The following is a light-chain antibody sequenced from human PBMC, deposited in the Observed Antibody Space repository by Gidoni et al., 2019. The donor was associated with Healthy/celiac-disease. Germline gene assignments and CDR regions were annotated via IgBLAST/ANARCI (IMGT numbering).Light chain of an antibody. J-gene: IGKJ2*01. CDR3: QQLNSYPPYT. CDR1: PGISSY. CDR2: AAS. Sequence: DIQLTQSPSFLSASVGDRVTITCRASPGISSYLAWYQQQPGKAPKLLIYAASTLQSGVPSRFSGSGSGTEFTLTISSLQPEDFATYYCQQLNSYPPYTFGQGTKLEIK. V-gene: IGKV1-9*01.